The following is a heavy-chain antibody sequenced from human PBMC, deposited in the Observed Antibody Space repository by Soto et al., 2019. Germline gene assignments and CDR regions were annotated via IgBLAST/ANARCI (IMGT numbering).Heavy chain of an antibody. V-gene: IGHV3-33*01. CDR3: ARDGGISEPY. CDR1: GFTFSSYG. J-gene: IGHJ4*02. CDR2: IWYDGSNK. Sequence: QVQLVESGGGVVQPGRSLRLSCAASGFTFSSYGMHWVRQAPGKGLEWVAVIWYDGSNKYYADSVKGRFTISRDNSKNTPYLQMNSLRAEDTAVYYCARDGGISEPYWDQGTLVTVSS. D-gene: IGHD3-16*01.